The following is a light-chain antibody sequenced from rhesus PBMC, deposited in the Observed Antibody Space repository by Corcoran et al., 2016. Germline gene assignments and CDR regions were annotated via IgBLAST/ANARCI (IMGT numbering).Light chain of an antibody. CDR2: GAS. CDR3: QQSSNFWT. J-gene: IGKJ1*01. V-gene: IGKV3-24*04. Sequence: EIVVTQSPATLSLSPGDRATLSCRASQSVGNYFGWLQKKPGQAPRLLIHGASTRATGIPDRSSGSGSGTDFTLTIPSLEPEDVGVYYCQQSSNFWTFGQGTKVEIK. CDR1: QSVGNY.